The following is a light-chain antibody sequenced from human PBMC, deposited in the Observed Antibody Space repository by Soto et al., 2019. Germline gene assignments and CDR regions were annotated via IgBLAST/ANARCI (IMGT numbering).Light chain of an antibody. CDR2: KVD. CDR3: SSYTTVPSPQWV. V-gene: IGLV2-14*01. Sequence: QSALTQPASVSGSPGQSITIPCSGRSSDLGGLNYVSWYQQHPGKVPKLIIYKVDNRPSGISDRFSASKSRNTASLTISGLQAEDEAHYYCSSYTTVPSPQWVFAGGTKLPVL. CDR1: SSDLGGLNY. J-gene: IGLJ3*02.